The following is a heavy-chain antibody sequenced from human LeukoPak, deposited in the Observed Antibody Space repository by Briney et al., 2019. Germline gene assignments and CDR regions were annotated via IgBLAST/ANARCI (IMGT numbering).Heavy chain of an antibody. V-gene: IGHV4-34*01. CDR3: ARVWNEDYFDY. CDR1: GGSFSGYY. D-gene: IGHD1-1*01. CDR2: INHSGST. J-gene: IGHJ4*02. Sequence: PSETLSLTCAVYGGSFSGYYWSWIRQPPGKGLEWIGEINHSGSTNYNPSLKSRVTISVDTSKNQFSLKLSSVTAADTAVYYCARVWNEDYFDYWGQGTLVTASS.